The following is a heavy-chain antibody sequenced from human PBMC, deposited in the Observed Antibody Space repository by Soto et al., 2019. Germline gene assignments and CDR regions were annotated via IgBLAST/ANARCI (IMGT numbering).Heavy chain of an antibody. CDR1: GGSISSGGYS. CDR3: ARGGLYTVTDY. V-gene: IGHV4-30-2*01. CDR2: IYHSGST. Sequence: SETLSLTCAVSGGSISSGGYSWSWIRQPPGKGLEWIGYIYHSGSTYYNPSLKSRVTISVDRSKNQFSLKLSSVTAADTAVYYCARGGLYTVTDYWGQGTLVTVSS. D-gene: IGHD4-17*01. J-gene: IGHJ4*02.